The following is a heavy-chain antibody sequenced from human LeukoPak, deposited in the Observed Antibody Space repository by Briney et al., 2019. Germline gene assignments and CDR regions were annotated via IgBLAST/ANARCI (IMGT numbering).Heavy chain of an antibody. Sequence: ETLSLTCAVYGGSFSGYYWSWIRQPPGKGLEWIGEINHSGSTNYNPSLKSRVTISVDTSKNQFSLKLSSVTAADTAVYYCARESYSSSWGYNWFDPWGQGTLVTVSS. D-gene: IGHD6-13*01. CDR1: GGSFSGYY. CDR2: INHSGST. CDR3: ARESYSSSWGYNWFDP. J-gene: IGHJ5*02. V-gene: IGHV4-34*01.